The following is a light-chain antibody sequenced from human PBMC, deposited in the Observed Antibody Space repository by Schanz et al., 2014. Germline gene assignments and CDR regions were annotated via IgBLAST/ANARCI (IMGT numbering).Light chain of an antibody. CDR2: RND. CDR3: QSYDSSLSAWV. V-gene: IGLV1-47*01. CDR1: SSNVGSNY. J-gene: IGLJ3*02. Sequence: QSVLTQPPSVSGTPGQRVTISCSGSSSNVGSNYVYWYQQVPGTAPKLLIYRNDERPSGVPDRFSGSKSDTSASLAITGLQAEDEADYYCQSYDSSLSAWVFGGGTKLTVL.